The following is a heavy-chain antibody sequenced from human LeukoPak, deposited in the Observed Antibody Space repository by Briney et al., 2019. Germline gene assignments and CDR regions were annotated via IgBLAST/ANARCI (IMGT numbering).Heavy chain of an antibody. CDR3: ASSGSYRFDY. V-gene: IGHV3-48*02. Sequence: PGGSLRLSCTVSGFTFSSYSMNWVRQAPGKGLEWVSYITSSSKTIYYADSVKGRFTISRDNAKNSLYLQMNSLRDEDTAVYYCASSGSYRFDYWGQGTLVTVSS. D-gene: IGHD1-26*01. J-gene: IGHJ4*02. CDR2: ITSSSKTI. CDR1: GFTFSSYS.